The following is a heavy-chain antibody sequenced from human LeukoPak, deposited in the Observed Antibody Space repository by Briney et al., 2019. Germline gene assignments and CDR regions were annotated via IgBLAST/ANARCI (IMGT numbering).Heavy chain of an antibody. V-gene: IGHV3-21*01. CDR3: ARGASVVAGSDNAFDI. Sequence: PGGSLRLSCAASGFTFSSYSMNWVRQAPGKGLEWVSSISSSSIYIYYADSVKGRFTISRDNAKKSVHLQMNSLRAEDTAVYYCARGASVVAGSDNAFDIWGQGTMVTVPS. J-gene: IGHJ3*02. CDR2: ISSSSIYI. CDR1: GFTFSSYS. D-gene: IGHD6-19*01.